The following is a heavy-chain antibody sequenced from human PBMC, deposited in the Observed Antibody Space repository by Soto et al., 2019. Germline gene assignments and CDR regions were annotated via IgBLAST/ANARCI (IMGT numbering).Heavy chain of an antibody. CDR3: ARVTIFGVEVGWFDP. J-gene: IGHJ5*02. CDR1: GGTFSSYA. V-gene: IGHV1-69*06. Sequence: SVKVSCKASGGTFSSYAISWVRQAPGQGLEWMGGIIPIFGTANYAQKFQGRVTITADKSTSTAYMELSSLRSEDTAVYYCARVTIFGVEVGWFDPWGQGTLVTVSS. CDR2: IIPIFGTA. D-gene: IGHD3-3*01.